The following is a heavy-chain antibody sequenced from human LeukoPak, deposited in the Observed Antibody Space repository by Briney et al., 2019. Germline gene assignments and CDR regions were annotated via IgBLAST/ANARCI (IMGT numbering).Heavy chain of an antibody. CDR2: VDHTGST. CDR3: ARDVGYCDGGICYRFDS. J-gene: IGHJ4*02. CDR1: DDSITMYY. D-gene: IGHD2-15*01. Sequence: KPSETLSLTCSVSDDSITMYYWTWIRQPPGKGLEWIGYVDHTGSTNFNPSLNGRVSISRDTTKNLFSLRLRSVTAADTAVYYCARDVGYCDGGICYRFDSWGQGILVTVSS. V-gene: IGHV4-59*12.